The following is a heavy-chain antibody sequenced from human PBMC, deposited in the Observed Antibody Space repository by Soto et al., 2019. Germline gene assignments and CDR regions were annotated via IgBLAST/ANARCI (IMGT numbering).Heavy chain of an antibody. D-gene: IGHD5-12*01. J-gene: IGHJ4*02. V-gene: IGHV2-5*02. Sequence: QITLKESGPTLVKPTQTLTLTCTFSGFSLSSTRMAVGWIRQPPGKAREWLALIYWDDDKRYSPFLKSRLTTTKDTSKNQGVLTLSHMDLVDTARYYCAHIVVACFGYYVDYWGQGTLVTVSS. CDR3: AHIVVACFGYYVDY. CDR1: GFSLSSTRMA. CDR2: IYWDDDK.